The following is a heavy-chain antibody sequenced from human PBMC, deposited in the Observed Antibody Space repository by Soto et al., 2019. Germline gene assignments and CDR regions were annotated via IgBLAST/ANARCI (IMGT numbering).Heavy chain of an antibody. D-gene: IGHD3-10*01. CDR1: GFTFSSYS. V-gene: IGHV3-21*01. J-gene: IGHJ4*02. Sequence: GSLRLSCAASGFTFSSYSMNWVRQAPGKGLEWVSSISSSSSYIYYADSVKGRFTISRDNAKNSLYLQMNSLRAEDTAVYYCARDSRSAYYYGSGSPPGYWGQGTLVTVSS. CDR3: ARDSRSAYYYGSGSPPGY. CDR2: ISSSSSYI.